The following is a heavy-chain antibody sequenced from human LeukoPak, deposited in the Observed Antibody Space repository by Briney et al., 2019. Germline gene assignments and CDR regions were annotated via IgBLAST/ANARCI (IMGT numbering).Heavy chain of an antibody. CDR3: ARESNYYGSGSYDWDY. CDR2: ISAYNGNT. D-gene: IGHD3-10*01. V-gene: IGHV1-18*01. CDR1: GYTFTSYG. Sequence: ASVKVSCKASGYTFTSYGISWVRQAPGQRLEWMGWISAYNGNTNYAQKPQGRVTMTTDTSTSTAYMELRSLRSDDTGVYYCARESNYYGSGSYDWDYWGQGTLVTVSS. J-gene: IGHJ4*02.